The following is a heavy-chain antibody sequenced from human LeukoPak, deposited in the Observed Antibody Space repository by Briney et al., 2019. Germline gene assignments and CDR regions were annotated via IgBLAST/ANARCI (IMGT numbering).Heavy chain of an antibody. J-gene: IGHJ5*02. V-gene: IGHV4-4*02. D-gene: IGHD3-10*01. CDR1: GFTFSTYSM. CDR3: ARVPITMVRGVITGWFDP. CDR2: IYHSGST. Sequence: SGGSLRLSCAASGFTFSTYSMNWVRQPPGKGLEWIGEIYHSGSTNYNPSLKSRVTISVDKSKDQFSLKLSSVTAADTAVYYCARVPITMVRGVITGWFDPWGQGTLVTVSS.